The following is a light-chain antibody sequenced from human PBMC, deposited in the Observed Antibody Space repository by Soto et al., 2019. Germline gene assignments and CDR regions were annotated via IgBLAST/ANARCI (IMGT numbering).Light chain of an antibody. CDR1: QSVSRN. CDR3: QQYGDWPPET. V-gene: IGKV3-15*01. CDR2: DAS. Sequence: EIVMTQSPATLSVSPGERATLSCRASQSVSRNLAWYQQKPGQPPRLLIYDASTRATGVPARFGGSGSGTEFTLTIRGLQSEDFAVYCCQQYGDWPPETFGQGTKVEI. J-gene: IGKJ2*01.